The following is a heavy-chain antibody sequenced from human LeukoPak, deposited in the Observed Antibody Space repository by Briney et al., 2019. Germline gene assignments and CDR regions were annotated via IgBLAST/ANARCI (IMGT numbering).Heavy chain of an antibody. Sequence: GGSLRLSCAASGFTFSSYAMHWVRQAPGKGLEWVAVISYDGSNKYYADSVKGRFTISRDNSKNTLYLQMNSLRAEDTAVYYCATSNDFWSGYSNYYYYYYMDVWGKGTTVTVSS. CDR3: ATSNDFWSGYSNYYYYYYMDV. V-gene: IGHV3-30-3*01. CDR1: GFTFSSYA. CDR2: ISYDGSNK. J-gene: IGHJ6*03. D-gene: IGHD3-3*01.